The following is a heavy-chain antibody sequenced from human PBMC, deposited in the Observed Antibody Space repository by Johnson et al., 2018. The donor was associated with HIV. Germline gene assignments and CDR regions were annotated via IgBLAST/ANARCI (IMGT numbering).Heavy chain of an antibody. CDR3: ARNRPQSGRFGEARIGAFDI. Sequence: MQLVESGGGLIQPGGSLRLSCAASGFTVSSNYMSWVRQAPGKGLEWVSVIYTGGITYYADSVKGRFTISRTDAKNTVYLQMNSLRVDDMAVYHCARNRPQSGRFGEARIGAFDIWGQGTVVTVSS. CDR2: IYTGGIT. D-gene: IGHD3-10*01. CDR1: GFTVSSNY. V-gene: IGHV3-53*01. J-gene: IGHJ3*02.